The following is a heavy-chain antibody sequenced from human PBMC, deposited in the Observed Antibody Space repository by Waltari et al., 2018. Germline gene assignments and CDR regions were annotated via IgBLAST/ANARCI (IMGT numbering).Heavy chain of an antibody. V-gene: IGHV3-48*01. CDR3: ARDGPEYYSGFDV. CDR2: ISGSRATI. J-gene: IGHJ6*02. Sequence: EVQLVESGGGLVVPGGSLRLSCVGSGFNFRIHSINWVRQAPGKGREWSSYISGSRATIYYADSGKGRVTVSRDNAESSVFLQMNSLGAEDTAVYYCARDGPEYYSGFDVWGLGTTVIVS. CDR1: GFNFRIHS.